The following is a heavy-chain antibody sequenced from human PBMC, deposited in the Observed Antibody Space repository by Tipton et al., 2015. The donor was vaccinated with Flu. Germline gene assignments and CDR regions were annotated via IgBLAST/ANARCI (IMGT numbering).Heavy chain of an antibody. CDR3: ARGPEQWLVNPHYFDY. V-gene: IGHV4-38-2*01. J-gene: IGHJ4*02. Sequence: TLSLTCSVSGGAISPFYWSWVRQPPGKGLEWIGSIYHSGSTYYNPSLKSRVTISVDTSKNQFSLKLSSVTAADTAVYYCARGPEQWLVNPHYFDYWGQGTLVTVSS. D-gene: IGHD6-19*01. CDR1: GGAISPFY. CDR2: IYHSGST.